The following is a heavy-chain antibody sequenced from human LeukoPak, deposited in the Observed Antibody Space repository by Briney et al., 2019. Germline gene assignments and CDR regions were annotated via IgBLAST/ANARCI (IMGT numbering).Heavy chain of an antibody. CDR3: AGVDYGDYGFDY. J-gene: IGHJ4*02. V-gene: IGHV3-66*01. Sequence: GGSLRLSCAASGFTVSSNYMSWVRQAPGKGLEWVSVIYSGGSTYYADSVKGRFTISRDNSKNTLYLQMNSLRAEDTAVYYCAGVDYGDYGFDYWGQGTLVTVSS. CDR2: IYSGGST. CDR1: GFTVSSNY. D-gene: IGHD4-17*01.